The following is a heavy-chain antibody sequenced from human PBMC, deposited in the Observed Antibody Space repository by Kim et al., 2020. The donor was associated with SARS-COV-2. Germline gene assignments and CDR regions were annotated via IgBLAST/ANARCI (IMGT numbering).Heavy chain of an antibody. V-gene: IGHV4-4*02. J-gene: IGHJ4*02. CDR3: ASLRTTSPLRFFDY. CDR2: IYHSGST. Sequence: SETLSLTCAVSGGSISSSNWWSWVRQPPGKGLEWIGEIYHSGSTNYNPSLKSRVTISVDKSKNQFSLKLSSVTAADTAVYYCASLRTTSPLRFFDYWGQGTLVTVSS. D-gene: IGHD5-12*01. CDR1: GGSISSSNW.